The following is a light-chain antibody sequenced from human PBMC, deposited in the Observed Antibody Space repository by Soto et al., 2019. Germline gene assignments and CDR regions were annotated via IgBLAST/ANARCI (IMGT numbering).Light chain of an antibody. CDR1: QSVSSN. Sequence: MTHSPSTLSVSPGERATLSCSASQSVSSNLAWYQQKPGQAPRLLIYGASTRATGIPARFSGSGSGTEFTLTISSLQSEDFAVYYCQQYNNWPPTFGQGTKVDIK. CDR3: QQYNNWPPT. V-gene: IGKV3-15*01. J-gene: IGKJ1*01. CDR2: GAS.